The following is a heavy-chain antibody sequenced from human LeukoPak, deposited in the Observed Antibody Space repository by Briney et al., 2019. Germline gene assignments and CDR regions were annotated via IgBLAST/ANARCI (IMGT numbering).Heavy chain of an antibody. CDR1: GYSFTRNW. CDR2: IYPGDSDT. J-gene: IGHJ4*02. Sequence: GESLKISCKGFGYSFTRNWIGWVRQMPGKGLEWMGIIYPGDSDTRYSPSIQGQVTISADKSINTAYLQWSSLKASDTAMYYCARHGGSGSYLPFDYWGQGTLVTVSS. V-gene: IGHV5-51*01. CDR3: ARHGGSGSYLPFDY. D-gene: IGHD1-26*01.